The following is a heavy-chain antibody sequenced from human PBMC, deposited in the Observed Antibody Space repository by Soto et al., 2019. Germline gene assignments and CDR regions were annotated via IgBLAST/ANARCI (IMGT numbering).Heavy chain of an antibody. CDR3: ARREIQGPIDY. CDR2: IYYSGTT. CDR1: GYSISSSNW. J-gene: IGHJ4*02. V-gene: IGHV4-28*01. Sequence: QVQLQESGPGLVKPSDTLSLTCAVSGYSISSSNWWGWIRQPPGKGLEWIGYIYYSGTTYYNPSHKSRVTMSVDTYKNQFSLKLTSVTAVDTAVYYCARREIQGPIDYWGQGTLVTVSS. D-gene: IGHD1-26*01.